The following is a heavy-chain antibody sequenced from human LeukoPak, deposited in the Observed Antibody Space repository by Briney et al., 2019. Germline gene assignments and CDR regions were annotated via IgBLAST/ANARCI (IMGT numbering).Heavy chain of an antibody. D-gene: IGHD3-3*01. CDR2: INPYNDIP. J-gene: IGHJ6*03. Sequence: EASVKVSCKASGYTFASYSITWVRQAPGQGLEWMGWINPYNDIPNYAQTFQGRVTMTTDTSTTTAYMELRSLRSDDTAVYYCAKTLDGVTIFGVDYYYMDVWGKGTTVTVSS. CDR3: AKTLDGVTIFGVDYYYMDV. V-gene: IGHV1-18*01. CDR1: GYTFASYS.